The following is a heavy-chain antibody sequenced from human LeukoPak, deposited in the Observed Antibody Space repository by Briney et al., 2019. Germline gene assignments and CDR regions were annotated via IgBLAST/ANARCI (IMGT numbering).Heavy chain of an antibody. J-gene: IGHJ5*02. V-gene: IGHV4-39*01. CDR2: IYYSGST. D-gene: IGHD6-19*01. CDR1: GGSISSSTYY. Sequence: SEALSLTCTVSGGSISSSTYYWGWIRQPPGKGLEWLGLIYYSGSTYYNPSLKSRVTISVDTSKNQFSLELSSVTAADTAVYYCARQRWVAVAGTSWFDPWGQGTLVTVSS. CDR3: ARQRWVAVAGTSWFDP.